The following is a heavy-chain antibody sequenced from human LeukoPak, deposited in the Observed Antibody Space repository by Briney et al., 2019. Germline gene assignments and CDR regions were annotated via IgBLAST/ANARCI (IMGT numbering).Heavy chain of an antibody. J-gene: IGHJ4*02. V-gene: IGHV3-23*01. CDR2: ISGSGGGT. D-gene: IGHD3-10*01. Sequence: GRSLRLSCAVSGITLSNYGMSWARQAPGKGLEWVAGISGSGGGTNYADSVKGRFTISRDNAKNSLYLQMNSLRAEDTSVYYCASGTYRLGDYWGLGTLVTVSS. CDR1: GITLSNYG. CDR3: ASGTYRLGDY.